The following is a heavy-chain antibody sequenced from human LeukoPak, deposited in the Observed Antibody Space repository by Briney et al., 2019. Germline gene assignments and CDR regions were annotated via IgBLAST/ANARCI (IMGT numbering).Heavy chain of an antibody. CDR3: ARGTDLGY. V-gene: IGHV3-48*01. Sequence: GGSLRLSCAASGFTFSSYSMNWVRQAPGKGLEWVSYISSSSSTIYYADSVKGRFTISRDNSKNTLYLQMNSPRAEDTAVYYCARGTDLGYWGQGTLVTVSS. J-gene: IGHJ4*02. CDR2: ISSSSSTI. D-gene: IGHD4-17*01. CDR1: GFTFSSYS.